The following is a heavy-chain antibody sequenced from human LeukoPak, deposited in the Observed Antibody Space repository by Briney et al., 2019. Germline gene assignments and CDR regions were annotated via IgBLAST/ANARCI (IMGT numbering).Heavy chain of an antibody. D-gene: IGHD1-7*01. Sequence: GGSLRLSCAASGFIFSSHGMNWVRQAPGKGLEWVSGISPSGDITYYADSVKGRFTISRDNAKNSLYLQMNSLRAEDTAVYYCARSSRELGGYAPWEVMPPFDYWGQGTLVTVSS. V-gene: IGHV3-23*01. CDR1: GFIFSSHG. CDR3: ARSSRELGGYAPWEVMPPFDY. CDR2: ISPSGDIT. J-gene: IGHJ4*02.